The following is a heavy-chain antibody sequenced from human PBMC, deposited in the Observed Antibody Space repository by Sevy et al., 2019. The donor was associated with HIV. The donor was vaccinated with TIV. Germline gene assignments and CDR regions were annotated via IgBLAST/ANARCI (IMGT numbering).Heavy chain of an antibody. CDR1: GFTFSSYG. CDR3: AKVGYDSSGYYEGFDY. CDR2: ISYDGSNK. D-gene: IGHD3-22*01. V-gene: IGHV3-30*18. J-gene: IGHJ4*02. Sequence: GFLRLSCAASGFTFSSYGMHWVRQAPGKGLEWVAVISYDGSNKYYADSVKGRFTISRDNSKNTLYLQMNSLRAEDTAVYYCAKVGYDSSGYYEGFDYWGQGTLVTVSS.